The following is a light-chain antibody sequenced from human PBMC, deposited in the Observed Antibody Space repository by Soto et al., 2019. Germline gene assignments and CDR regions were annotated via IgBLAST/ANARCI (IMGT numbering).Light chain of an antibody. CDR2: DVS. CDR3: TSYTGVNSVV. J-gene: IGLJ2*01. Sequence: QSALTQPASVSGSPGQSITISCTGTSSDVGGYNYVSWYQHHPGRAPKLVISDVSHRPSGVSNRFSGSKSGNSASLTISGLQAEDEADYYCTSYTGVNSVVFGGGTQLTVL. V-gene: IGLV2-14*03. CDR1: SSDVGGYNY.